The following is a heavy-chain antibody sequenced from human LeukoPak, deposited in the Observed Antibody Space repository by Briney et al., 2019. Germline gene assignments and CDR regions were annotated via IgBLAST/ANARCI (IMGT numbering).Heavy chain of an antibody. CDR2: IIPILGIA. Sequence: GASVKVSCKASGGTFSSYAISWVRQAPGQGLEWMGRIIPILGIANYAQKFQGRVTITADKSTSTAYMELSSLRSEDTAVYYCARDLYYYDSSGPRTGPTFDYWGQGTLVTVSS. CDR1: GGTFSSYA. D-gene: IGHD3-22*01. CDR3: ARDLYYYDSSGPRTGPTFDY. V-gene: IGHV1-69*04. J-gene: IGHJ4*02.